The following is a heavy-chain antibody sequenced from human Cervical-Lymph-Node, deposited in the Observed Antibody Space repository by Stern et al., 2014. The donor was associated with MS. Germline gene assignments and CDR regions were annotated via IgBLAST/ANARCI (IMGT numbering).Heavy chain of an antibody. CDR3: AHSSHDYVWGSYRLDY. J-gene: IGHJ4*02. V-gene: IGHV2-5*02. D-gene: IGHD3-16*02. CDR1: GFSLSTSGVG. CDR2: LYWDDDK. Sequence: QVTLMESGPTLVKPTQTLTLTCTFSGFSLSTSGVGVGCLRQPPGKALERLAPLYWDDDKRYSPSLKSRLTITKDSSKNQVVLTMTNMDPVDTATYYCAHSSHDYVWGSYRLDYWGQGTLVTVSS.